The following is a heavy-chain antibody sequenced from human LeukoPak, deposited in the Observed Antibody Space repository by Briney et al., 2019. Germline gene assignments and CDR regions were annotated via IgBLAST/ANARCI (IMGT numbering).Heavy chain of an antibody. CDR2: ISRDSGIK. Sequence: GGSLRLSCAASGFTFNDHAMSWVRQAPGKGLEWIAYISRDSGIKYYADSVRGRFTISRDNAKSSLYLQMHSLRAEDTAVYYCVRDNPRCCGVVPANIDDYWGQGTLVTVSS. D-gene: IGHD2-15*01. CDR1: GFTFNDHA. CDR3: VRDNPRCCGVVPANIDDY. J-gene: IGHJ4*02. V-gene: IGHV3-48*01.